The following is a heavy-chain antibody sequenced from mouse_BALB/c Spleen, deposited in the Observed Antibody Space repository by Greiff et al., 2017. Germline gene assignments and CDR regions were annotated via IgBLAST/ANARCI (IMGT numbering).Heavy chain of an antibody. J-gene: IGHJ1*01. D-gene: IGHD2-4*01. CDR1: GFTFSSYT. V-gene: IGHV5-9*03. CDR2: ISSGGGNT. Sequence: EVHLVESGGGLVKPGGSLKLSCAASGFTFSSYTMSWVRQTPEKRLEWVATISSGGGNTYYPDSVKGRFTISRDNAKNNLYLQMSSLRSEDTALYYCARYSYDYDWYFDVWGAGTTVTVSS. CDR3: ARYSYDYDWYFDV.